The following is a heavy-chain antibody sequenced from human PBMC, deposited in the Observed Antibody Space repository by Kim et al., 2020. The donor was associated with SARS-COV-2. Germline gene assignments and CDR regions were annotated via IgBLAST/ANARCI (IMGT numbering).Heavy chain of an antibody. Sequence: YYSGSPNYNPSRTSRVTIAGDPAKNQFSLKLSAVTAADTAVYYCARGFDPWGQGTLVTVSS. CDR2: YYSGSP. V-gene: IGHV4-59*09. J-gene: IGHJ5*02. CDR3: ARGFDP.